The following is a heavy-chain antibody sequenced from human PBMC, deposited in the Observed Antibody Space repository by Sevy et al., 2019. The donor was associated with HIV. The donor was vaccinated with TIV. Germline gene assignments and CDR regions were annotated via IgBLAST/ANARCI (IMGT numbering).Heavy chain of an antibody. CDR3: AKDGYKPSVGDENYYYYYMDV. CDR2: ISGSGGST. V-gene: IGHV3-23*01. CDR1: GFTFSSYA. Sequence: GGSLRLSCAASGFTFSSYAMSWVRQAPGKGLEWVSAISGSGGSTYYADSVKGRFTISRDNSKNTLYLQVISLRAEDMALYYCAKDGYKPSVGDENYYYYYMDVWGKGTTVTVSS. J-gene: IGHJ6*03. D-gene: IGHD1-20*01.